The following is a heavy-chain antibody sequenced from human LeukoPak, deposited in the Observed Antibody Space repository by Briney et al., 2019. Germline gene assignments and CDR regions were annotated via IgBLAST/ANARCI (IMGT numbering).Heavy chain of an antibody. CDR3: AIPGVSDY. V-gene: IGHV1-69*13. CDR2: IIPIFGTA. CDR1: GGTLSSYT. J-gene: IGHJ4*02. Sequence: SVKVSCKASGGTLSSYTITWVRQAPGQGLEWMGGIIPIFGTADYAQKFQGRVTITADESTSTAYMELSSLRSEDTAVYYCAIPGVSDYWGQGTLVTVSS.